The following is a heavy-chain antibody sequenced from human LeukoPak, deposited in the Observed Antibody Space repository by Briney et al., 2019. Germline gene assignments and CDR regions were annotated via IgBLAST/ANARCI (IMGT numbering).Heavy chain of an antibody. Sequence: PSETLSLTCAVYGGSFSGYYWSWIRQPPGKGLEWLGEINHSGSTNYNPSLKSRVTISVDTSKNQFSLKLSSVTAADTAVYYCARGGIVVVAAMSWFDPWGQGTLVTVSS. CDR2: INHSGST. CDR3: ARGGIVVVAAMSWFDP. D-gene: IGHD2-15*01. CDR1: GGSFSGYY. J-gene: IGHJ5*02. V-gene: IGHV4-34*01.